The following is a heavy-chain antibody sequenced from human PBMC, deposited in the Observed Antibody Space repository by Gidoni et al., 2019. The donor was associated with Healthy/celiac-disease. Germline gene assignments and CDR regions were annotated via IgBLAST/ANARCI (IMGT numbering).Heavy chain of an antibody. V-gene: IGHV1-69*01. Sequence: QVQLVQSGAAVKKPGSSVNVSCKASGGTFSSYSISWLRQAPGQGLEWMGGIIPIFGTANYAQKFQGRVTITADESTSTAYMELSSLRSEDTAAYYCARDMRPRCSGWYCAFDIWGQGTMVTVSS. D-gene: IGHD6-19*01. CDR3: ARDMRPRCSGWYCAFDI. CDR1: GGTFSSYS. CDR2: IIPIFGTA. J-gene: IGHJ3*02.